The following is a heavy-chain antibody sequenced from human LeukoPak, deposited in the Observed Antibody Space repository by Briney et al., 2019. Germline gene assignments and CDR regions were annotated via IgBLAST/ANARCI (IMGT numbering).Heavy chain of an antibody. V-gene: IGHV3-20*04. J-gene: IGHJ6*03. CDR1: GFRFDDHG. CDR2: INWNGGTT. CDR3: ARERERGDYYYYYMDV. Sequence: PGGFLRLSCAASGFRFDDHGMNWVRQAPGKGLEWVSGINWNGGTTGYVDSVKGRFTISRDNAKNSLYLQMNSLRAEDTAVYYCARERERGDYYYYYMDVWGKGTTVTVSS.